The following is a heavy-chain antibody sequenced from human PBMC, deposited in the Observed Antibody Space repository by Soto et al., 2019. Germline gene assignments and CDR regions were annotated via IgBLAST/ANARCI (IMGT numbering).Heavy chain of an antibody. V-gene: IGHV4-59*08. CDR1: GGSTSSYY. D-gene: IGHD3-3*01. Sequence: SXTLSLTCIVSGGSTSSYYWSCIRQPPGKGLEWIGYIYYSGSTNYNPSLKSRVTISVDTSKNQFSLKLSSVTAADTAVYYCASHRSDWFDPWGQGTLVTVSS. CDR2: IYYSGST. CDR3: ASHRSDWFDP. J-gene: IGHJ5*02.